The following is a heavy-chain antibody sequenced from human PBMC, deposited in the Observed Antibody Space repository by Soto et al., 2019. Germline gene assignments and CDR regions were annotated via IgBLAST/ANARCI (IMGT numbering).Heavy chain of an antibody. Sequence: XVSLRLSCAASGFTFSSYAMSWVRQAPGKGLEWVSAISGSGGSTYYADSVKGRFTISRDNSKNTLYLQMNSLRAEDTAVYYCAKDLSFRVVPAAISGWFDPWGQGTLVTVSS. CDR1: GFTFSSYA. CDR2: ISGSGGST. J-gene: IGHJ5*02. D-gene: IGHD2-2*02. V-gene: IGHV3-23*01. CDR3: AKDLSFRVVPAAISGWFDP.